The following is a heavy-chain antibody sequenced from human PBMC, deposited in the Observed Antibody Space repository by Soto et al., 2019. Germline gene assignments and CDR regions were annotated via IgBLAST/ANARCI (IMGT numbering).Heavy chain of an antibody. CDR2: IYYSGST. V-gene: IGHV4-59*01. D-gene: IGHD1-26*01. CDR3: TRDRSGSYFRGRYFDY. Sequence: SETLSLTCTVSGGSISSYYWSWIRQPPGKGLEWIGYIYYSGSTNYNPSLKSRVTISVDTSKNQFSLKLSSVTAADTAVYYCTRDRSGSYFRGRYFDYWGQGTLVTVS. CDR1: GGSISSYY. J-gene: IGHJ4*02.